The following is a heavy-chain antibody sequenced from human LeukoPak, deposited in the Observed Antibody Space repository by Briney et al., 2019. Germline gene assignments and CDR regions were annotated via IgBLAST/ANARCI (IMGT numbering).Heavy chain of an antibody. CDR3: ARRALRYCSSTSCPAQYYGVDV. CDR1: GFIFSSYW. J-gene: IGHJ6*04. V-gene: IGHV3-7*03. D-gene: IGHD2-2*01. CDR2: IKEDGSEK. Sequence: GGSLSLSCAASGFIFSSYWMSWLRQAPGKGLEWVANIKEDGSEKYYVYSVKGRFTIYRDNAKNSLYLQTNSLRAEDTAVYYCARRALRYCSSTSCPAQYYGVDVWGKGTTVTVSS.